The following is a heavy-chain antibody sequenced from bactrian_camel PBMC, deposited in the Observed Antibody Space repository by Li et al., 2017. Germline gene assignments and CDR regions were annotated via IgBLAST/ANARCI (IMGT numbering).Heavy chain of an antibody. D-gene: IGHD3*01. Sequence: HVQLVESGGGSVQAGGSLRLSCAFSGYTYSGHCMGWFRQAPGKEHEGVAIIGSSGSTGYADSVKGRFKISKDNAKNILYLDMNSLKPEDSGMYYCAADSSEYVCYAGEWAGPDEGSDYWGRGTQVTVSS. CDR3: AADSSEYVCYAGEWAGPDEGSDY. J-gene: IGHJ4*01. CDR1: GYTYSGHC. V-gene: IGHV3S55*01. CDR2: IGSSGST.